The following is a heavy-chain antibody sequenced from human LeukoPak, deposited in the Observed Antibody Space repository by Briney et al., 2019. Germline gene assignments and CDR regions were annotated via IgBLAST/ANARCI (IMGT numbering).Heavy chain of an antibody. J-gene: IGHJ6*04. CDR2: ISGSSSYI. D-gene: IGHD6-13*01. CDR3: ARGGAAGWKEINSEGDV. V-gene: IGHV3-21*04. Sequence: GGSLRLSCAASGFTFSSYSMNWVRQAPGKGLEWVSSISGSSSYIYYADSVKGRFTISRDNAKNSLYLQMNSLRAEDTALYYCARGGAAGWKEINSEGDVWGKGTTVTVSS. CDR1: GFTFSSYS.